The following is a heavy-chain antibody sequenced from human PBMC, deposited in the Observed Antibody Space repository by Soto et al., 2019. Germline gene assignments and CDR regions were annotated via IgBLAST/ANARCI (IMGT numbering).Heavy chain of an antibody. Sequence: QVQLQESGPGLVKTSETLSLTCTVSGGSVSSGPYHWNWVRQPPGKGLEWIGHISYSGTANYNPSLRGRVIMATDTSMNQFYLRLTSVTAADTGVYYCMRSHGAYWGQGALVTVSP. CDR3: MRSHGAY. CDR1: GGSVSSGPYH. D-gene: IGHD2-8*01. CDR2: ISYSGTA. V-gene: IGHV4-61*01. J-gene: IGHJ4*02.